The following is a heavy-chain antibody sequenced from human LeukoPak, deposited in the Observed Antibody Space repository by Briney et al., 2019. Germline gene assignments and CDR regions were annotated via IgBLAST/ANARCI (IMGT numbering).Heavy chain of an antibody. V-gene: IGHV1-18*04. J-gene: IGHJ4*02. Sequence: ASVKVSCEASGYTFTSYGISWARQAPGQGLEWMGWISAHNGNTNYAQKLQGRVTMTTDTSTSTAYMELRSLRSDDTAVYYCARIAAVGYYFDYWGQGTLVTASS. CDR3: ARIAAVGYYFDY. D-gene: IGHD6-13*01. CDR1: GYTFTSYG. CDR2: ISAHNGNT.